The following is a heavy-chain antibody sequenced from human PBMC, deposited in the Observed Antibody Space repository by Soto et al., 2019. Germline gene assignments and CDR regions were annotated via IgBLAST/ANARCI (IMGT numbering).Heavy chain of an antibody. Sequence: QVQLQESGPGLVKPSQTLSLSCTVSGDSMRRGYYYWIWIRLPPGQGVEWIGFVYPTRSTYYSPCLNGRVDISVDTSKTQLSQKLNSVTDADTAVYYCDRDPLYDYCDLSRVCDMWGPGTMGTVAS. CDR3: DRDPLYDYCDLSRVCDM. J-gene: IGHJ3*02. CDR2: VYPTRST. V-gene: IGHV4-30-4*01. CDR1: GDSMRRGYYY. D-gene: IGHD4-17*01.